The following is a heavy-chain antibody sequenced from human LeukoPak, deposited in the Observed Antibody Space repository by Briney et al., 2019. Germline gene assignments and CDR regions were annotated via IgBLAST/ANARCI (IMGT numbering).Heavy chain of an antibody. J-gene: IGHJ3*02. D-gene: IGHD1-14*01. CDR3: ARTNQSSETAFDI. CDR1: GGSLKIYS. CDR2: ILSSGST. Sequence: GTLSLTCIVSGGSLKIYSWSWIRHPPGAGLEWIGYILSSGSTNYNPSLKSRVTITVETSKNQFTLRLSSVTAADTAVYFCARTNQSSETAFDIWGQGTMVIVS. V-gene: IGHV4-59*01.